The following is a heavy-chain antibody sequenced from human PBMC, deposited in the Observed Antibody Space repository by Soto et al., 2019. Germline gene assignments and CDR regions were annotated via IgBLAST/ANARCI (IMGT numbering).Heavy chain of an antibody. V-gene: IGHV3-30*18. CDR2: ISYDGSNK. D-gene: IGHD3-3*01. J-gene: IGHJ4*02. CDR1: GFTFRSYG. Sequence: PGVSLRLSCAASGFTFRSYGMHWVRQAPGKKMEWVAVISYDGSNKYYADSVKGRFTISRDNSKNTLYLQMNSLRAEDTAVYYRWKERFVEYLDEYFDDWGQETLDTLSS. CDR3: WKERFVEYLDEYFDD.